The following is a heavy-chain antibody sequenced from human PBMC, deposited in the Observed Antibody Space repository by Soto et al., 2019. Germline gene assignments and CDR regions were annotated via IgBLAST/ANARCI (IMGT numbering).Heavy chain of an antibody. D-gene: IGHD3-10*01. Sequence: PSETLSLTCTVSSDSISSYYWTWIRQPPGKGLEWIGNIYYTGSTNYNPSLKSRLTMSIDTSRNQFSLKLSSVTAADTALYYCARVDYGSGSYVDYWGQGTLVTVS. CDR1: SDSISSYY. V-gene: IGHV4-59*08. CDR2: IYYTGST. J-gene: IGHJ4*02. CDR3: ARVDYGSGSYVDY.